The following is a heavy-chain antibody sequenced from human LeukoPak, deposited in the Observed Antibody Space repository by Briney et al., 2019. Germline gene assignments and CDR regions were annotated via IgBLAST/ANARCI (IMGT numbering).Heavy chain of an antibody. CDR1: GGSISSSSYY. V-gene: IGHV4-39*07. CDR2: IYYSGST. CDR3: ASQRDDSSGYYYFQH. D-gene: IGHD3-22*01. J-gene: IGHJ1*01. Sequence: PSETLSLTCTVSGGSISSSSYYWGWIRQPPGKGLEWIGSIYYSGSTYYNPSLKSRVTISVDTSKNQFSLKLSSVTAADTAVYYCASQRDDSSGYYYFQHWGQGTLVTVSS.